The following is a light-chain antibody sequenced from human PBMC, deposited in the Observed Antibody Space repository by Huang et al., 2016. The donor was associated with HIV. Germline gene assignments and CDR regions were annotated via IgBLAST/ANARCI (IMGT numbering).Light chain of an antibody. V-gene: IGKV1-9*01. CDR2: AAS. CDR1: QGISSY. CDR3: QQLNSYPEGFT. J-gene: IGKJ3*01. Sequence: IQLTQSPSSLSASVGDRVTITCRASQGISSYLAWYQQKPGKAPKRLIYAASTLQTGVPSRFSGSGFGTDFTLTIISLQPEDFATYYCQQLNSYPEGFTFGPGTKVDIK.